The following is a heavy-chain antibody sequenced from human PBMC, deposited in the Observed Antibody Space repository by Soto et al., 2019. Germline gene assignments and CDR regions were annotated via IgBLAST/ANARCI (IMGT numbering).Heavy chain of an antibody. Sequence: QVQLVESGGGVVQPGRSLRLSCAASGFTFSSYGMHWVRQAPGKGLEWVAVISYDGSNKYYADSVKGRFTISRDNSKNSLYLQMNSLRAEDTAVYYCAKVGHMVRGIDPDSYFDYWGQGTLVTVSS. J-gene: IGHJ4*02. V-gene: IGHV3-30*18. CDR3: AKVGHMVRGIDPDSYFDY. D-gene: IGHD3-10*01. CDR2: ISYDGSNK. CDR1: GFTFSSYG.